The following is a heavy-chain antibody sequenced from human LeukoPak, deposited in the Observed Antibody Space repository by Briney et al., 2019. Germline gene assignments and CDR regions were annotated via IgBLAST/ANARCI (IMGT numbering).Heavy chain of an antibody. CDR1: GFTFDDYA. CDR2: ISGDGGST. D-gene: IGHD6-13*01. J-gene: IGHJ5*02. V-gene: IGHV3-43*02. CDR3: AKDTPYSSHHPFDP. Sequence: GGSLRLSCAASGFTFDDYAMHWVRQAPGKGLEWVSLISGDGGSTYYADSVKGRFTISRDNSKNSLYLQMNSLRTEDTALYYCAKDTPYSSHHPFDPWGQGTLVTVSS.